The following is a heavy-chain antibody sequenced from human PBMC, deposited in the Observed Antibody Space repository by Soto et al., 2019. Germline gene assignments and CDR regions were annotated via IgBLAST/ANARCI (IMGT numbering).Heavy chain of an antibody. Sequence: SVKVPCKASGFTFTSSAVQWVRQARGQRLEWIGWIVVGSGNTNYAQKFQERVTITRDMSTSTAYMELSSLRSEDTAVYYCARAYILKGYVNWFDPWGQGTLVTVSS. CDR2: IVVGSGNT. J-gene: IGHJ5*02. D-gene: IGHD3-10*02. CDR3: ARAYILKGYVNWFDP. CDR1: GFTFTSSA. V-gene: IGHV1-58*01.